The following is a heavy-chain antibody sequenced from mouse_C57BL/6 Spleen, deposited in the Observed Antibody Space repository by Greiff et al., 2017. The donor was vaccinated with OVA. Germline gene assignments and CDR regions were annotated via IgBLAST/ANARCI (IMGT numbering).Heavy chain of an antibody. V-gene: IGHV1-7*01. Sequence: QVQLQQSGAELVKPGASVKLSCKASGFTFTSYCMHWVKQRPGQGLEWIGYINPSSGYTKSNQKFKVKATLTADKSSNTDYMQLSSQDYEDSAVYYCAGEDYCNWFAYWGQGTLVTVSA. CDR3: AGEDYCNWFAY. CDR2: INPSSGYT. D-gene: IGHD2-1*01. J-gene: IGHJ3*01. CDR1: GFTFTSYC.